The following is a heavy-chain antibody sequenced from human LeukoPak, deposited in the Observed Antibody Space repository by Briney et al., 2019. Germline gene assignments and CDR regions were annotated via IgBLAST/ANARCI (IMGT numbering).Heavy chain of an antibody. CDR2: ITYSSGNT. CDR1: GFTFSAYG. CDR3: AKDGTGCGGDCYSDY. D-gene: IGHD2-21*02. Sequence: GGSLRLSCAASGFTFSAYGMSWFRQAPGKGLEWVSAITYSSGNTYYADSVQGRFTISRDNSKNTLYLQMNSLRAEDTALYYCAKDGTGCGGDCYSDYWGQGTLVTVSS. J-gene: IGHJ4*02. V-gene: IGHV3-23*01.